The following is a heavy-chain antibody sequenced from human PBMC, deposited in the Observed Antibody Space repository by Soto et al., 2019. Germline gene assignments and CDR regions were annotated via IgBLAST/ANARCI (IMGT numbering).Heavy chain of an antibody. Sequence: GSLRLSCAAPGVAFSSYGMHWGRQAPGKGLEWVAVISYDGSNKYYADSVKGRFTISRDNSKNTLYLQMNSLRAEDTAVYYCAKDLESSGYYYSYGMDVWGQGTSVSVTS. CDR3: AKDLESSGYYYSYGMDV. V-gene: IGHV3-30*18. CDR1: GVAFSSYG. D-gene: IGHD3-22*01. J-gene: IGHJ6*02. CDR2: ISYDGSNK.